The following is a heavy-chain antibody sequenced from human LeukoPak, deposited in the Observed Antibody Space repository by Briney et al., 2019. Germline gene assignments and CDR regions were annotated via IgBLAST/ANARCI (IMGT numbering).Heavy chain of an antibody. V-gene: IGHV4-39*01. CDR2: IYYSGSA. CDR3: ARHQRDVVVVPAAIRVYNWFDP. Sequence: SETLSLTCTVSGGSISNNSYFWGWIRQPPGKGLEWIGSIYYSGSAYYNPSLKSRVTISVDTSKNQFSLKLTSVTASDTAVCYCARHQRDVVVVPAAIRVYNWFDPWGQGTLVTVSS. J-gene: IGHJ5*02. CDR1: GGSISNNSYF. D-gene: IGHD2-2*02.